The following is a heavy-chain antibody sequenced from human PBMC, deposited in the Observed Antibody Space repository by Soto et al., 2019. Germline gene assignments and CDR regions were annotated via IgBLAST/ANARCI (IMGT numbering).Heavy chain of an antibody. CDR2: IIPIFGTA. CDR3: SGYDPVRAAFDI. Sequence: SVKVSCKASGGTFSSYAISWVRQAPGQGLEWMGGIIPIFGTANYAQKFQGRVTITADESTSTAYMELSSLRSEDTAVYYCSGYDPVRAAFDIWGQGTMVTVSS. V-gene: IGHV1-69*13. J-gene: IGHJ3*02. CDR1: GGTFSSYA. D-gene: IGHD5-12*01.